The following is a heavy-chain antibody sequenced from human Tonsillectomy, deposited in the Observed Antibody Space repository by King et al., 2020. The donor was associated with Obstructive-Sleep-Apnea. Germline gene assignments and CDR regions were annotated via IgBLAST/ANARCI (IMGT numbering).Heavy chain of an antibody. Sequence: VQLVESGGGLVQPGGSLRLSGAASGFTFSTYSMNWVRQAPGKGLEWISYISSSSDIINYADSVKGRFTISRDNAKNSLYLQMNSLRAEDTAVYYCARDDSSGYYYVFFDYWGQGTLVTVSS. J-gene: IGHJ4*02. CDR3: ARDDSSGYYYVFFDY. CDR2: ISSSSDII. CDR1: GFTFSTYS. D-gene: IGHD3-22*01. V-gene: IGHV3-48*04.